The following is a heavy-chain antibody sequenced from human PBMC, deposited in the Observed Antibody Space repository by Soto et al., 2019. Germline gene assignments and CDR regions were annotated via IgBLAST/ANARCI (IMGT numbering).Heavy chain of an antibody. Sequence: PGGSLRLSCAASVFTFSSYSMNCVRQAPGKGLEWVSSISSSSSYIYYADSVKGRFTISRDNAKNSLYLQMNSLRAEDTAVYYFARESEDLTSNFDYWGQGTLVTVSS. CDR2: ISSSSSYI. J-gene: IGHJ4*02. CDR3: ARESEDLTSNFDY. V-gene: IGHV3-21*01. CDR1: VFTFSSYS.